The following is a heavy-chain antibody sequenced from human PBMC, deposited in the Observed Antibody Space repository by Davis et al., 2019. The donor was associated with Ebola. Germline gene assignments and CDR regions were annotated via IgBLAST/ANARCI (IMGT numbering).Heavy chain of an antibody. J-gene: IGHJ6*04. D-gene: IGHD3-10*01. Sequence: HTGGSLRLSCAASGFTFSSYWMHWVRQAPGKGLVWVSHINSDGSTTNYADSVKGRFTISRDNAKNSLYLQMNSLRDEDTAVYYCARDGTVWFGDLLYYYYGMDVWGKGTTVTVSS. CDR3: ARDGTVWFGDLLYYYYGMDV. CDR1: GFTFSSYW. CDR2: INSDGSTT. V-gene: IGHV3-74*01.